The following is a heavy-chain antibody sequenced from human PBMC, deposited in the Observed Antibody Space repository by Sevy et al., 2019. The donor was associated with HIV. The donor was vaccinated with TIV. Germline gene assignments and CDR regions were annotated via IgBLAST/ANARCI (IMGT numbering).Heavy chain of an antibody. J-gene: IGHJ5*02. Sequence: ASVKVSCKVSGYTLTELSMHWVRQAPGKGLEWMGGSDPEDGETIYAQKFQGRVTMTEDTSTDTAYMELSSLRSEDTAVYYCATTARLRFLEWLLAWGQGTLVTVSS. V-gene: IGHV1-24*01. CDR2: SDPEDGET. D-gene: IGHD3-3*01. CDR1: GYTLTELS. CDR3: ATTARLRFLEWLLA.